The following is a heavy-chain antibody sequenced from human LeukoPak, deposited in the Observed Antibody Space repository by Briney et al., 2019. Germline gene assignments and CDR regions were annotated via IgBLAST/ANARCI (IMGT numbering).Heavy chain of an antibody. D-gene: IGHD2-8*01. CDR1: GYTFSSYW. CDR3: ARLAYCSNDVCYSNYYYSMDV. J-gene: IGHJ6*03. V-gene: IGHV5-51*01. Sequence: GESLKISCKGSGYTFSSYWIGWVRQMPGKGLEWMGIIYPDDSDTRYSPSFQGQVTISADKSISTAYLQWSSLTASDTAMYYCARLAYCSNDVCYSNYYYSMDVWGKGTTVTVSS. CDR2: IYPDDSDT.